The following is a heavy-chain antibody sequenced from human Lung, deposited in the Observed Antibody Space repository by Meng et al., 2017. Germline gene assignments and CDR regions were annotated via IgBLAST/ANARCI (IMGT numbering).Heavy chain of an antibody. V-gene: IGHV3-15*01. D-gene: IGHD5-12*01. CDR3: SGHIDY. CDR1: GFTFSNAY. J-gene: IGHJ4*02. Sequence: GGSLRLSFEGSGFTFSNAYMTWVRQVPGKRLEWVGRIISKPDGETIDYAAPVKGRFTISRDDSKNTVYLQMNSLKTEDTAVYYCSGHIDYWGQGTLVTVSS. CDR2: IISKPDGETI.